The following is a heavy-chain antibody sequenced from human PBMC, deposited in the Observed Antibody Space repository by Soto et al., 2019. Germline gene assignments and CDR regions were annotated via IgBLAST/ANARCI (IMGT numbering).Heavy chain of an antibody. CDR1: GFTFSSYA. CDR2: ISGSGGST. Sequence: GGSLRLSCAASGFTFSSYAMSWVRQAPGKGLEWVSAISGSGGSTYYADSVKGRFTISRDNSKNTLYLQMNSLRAEDTAVYYCAKGDCSSTSCPMTFWGQGTLVTVSS. CDR3: AKGDCSSTSCPMTF. J-gene: IGHJ4*02. V-gene: IGHV3-23*01. D-gene: IGHD2-2*01.